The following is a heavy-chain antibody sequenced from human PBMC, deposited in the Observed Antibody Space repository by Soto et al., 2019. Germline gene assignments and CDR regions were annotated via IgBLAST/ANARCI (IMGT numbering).Heavy chain of an antibody. CDR2: IYYTGST. D-gene: IGHD4-17*01. Sequence: QVQLQESGPGVVKPSQTLSLTCTVSGGSFSSGDYYWSWVRQPPGKGLEWIGYIYYTGSTFNNPSLQSLVSISIDTSKTHFSLKLSSVTAADTAVYYCARIHFGDEPSYCYYGMDVWGQGTTVTVSS. CDR3: ARIHFGDEPSYCYYGMDV. V-gene: IGHV4-30-4*01. CDR1: GGSFSSGDYY. J-gene: IGHJ6*02.